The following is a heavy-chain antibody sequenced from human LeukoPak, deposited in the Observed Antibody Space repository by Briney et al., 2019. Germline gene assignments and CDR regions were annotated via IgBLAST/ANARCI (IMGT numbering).Heavy chain of an antibody. V-gene: IGHV3-48*03. J-gene: IGHJ5*02. D-gene: IGHD6-13*01. CDR1: GFTFSSYE. CDR3: ARDPAPYSSSWYVNWFDP. Sequence: GGSLRLSCAASGFTFSSYEMNWVRQAPGKGLEWVSYISSSGSTIYYADSVKGRFTISRDNAKNSLYLQMNSLRAEDTAVYYCARDPAPYSSSWYVNWFDPWGQGTLLTVSS. CDR2: ISSSGSTI.